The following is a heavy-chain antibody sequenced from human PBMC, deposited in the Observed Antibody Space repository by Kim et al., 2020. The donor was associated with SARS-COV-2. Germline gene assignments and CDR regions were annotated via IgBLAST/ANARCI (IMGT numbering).Heavy chain of an antibody. CDR1: GFTFSNAW. CDR2: IKSKTDGGTT. V-gene: IGHV3-15*01. CDR3: TTGIWQQLSYYYYGMDV. J-gene: IGHJ6*02. Sequence: GGSLRLSCAASGFTFSNAWMSWVRQAPGKGLEWVGRIKSKTDGGTTDYAAPVKGRFTISRDDSKNTLYLKMNSLKTEDTAVYYCTTGIWQQLSYYYYGMDVGGQGTTVTVSS. D-gene: IGHD6-13*01.